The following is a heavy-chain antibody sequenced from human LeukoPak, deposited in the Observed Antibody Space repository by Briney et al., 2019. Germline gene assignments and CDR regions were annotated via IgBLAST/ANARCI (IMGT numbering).Heavy chain of an antibody. CDR1: GGSFSGNY. J-gene: IGHJ5*02. V-gene: IGHV4-34*01. Sequence: PSETLSLTGAVYGGSFSGNYWSWIRQPPGKGLEWIGEINHSGSTNYNPSLKSRVTISVDTSKNQFSLKLSSVTAADTAVYYCARDRRVGNSGSYFRWFDPWGQGTLVTVSS. CDR3: ARDRRVGNSGSYFRWFDP. CDR2: INHSGST. D-gene: IGHD1-26*01.